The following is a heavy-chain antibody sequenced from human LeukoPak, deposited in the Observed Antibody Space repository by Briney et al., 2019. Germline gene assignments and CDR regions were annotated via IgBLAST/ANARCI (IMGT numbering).Heavy chain of an antibody. J-gene: IGHJ5*02. CDR1: GGSISIYY. V-gene: IGHV4-4*07. Sequence: SETLSLTCTGSGGSISIYYWSWIRQPAGKGLEWIGRIYTSGSTNYNPSLKSRVTMSVDTSKNQFSLKLSSVTAADTAVYYCARDLMRYWFDPWGQGTLVTVSS. CDR2: IYTSGST. CDR3: ARDLMRYWFDP. D-gene: IGHD2-8*01.